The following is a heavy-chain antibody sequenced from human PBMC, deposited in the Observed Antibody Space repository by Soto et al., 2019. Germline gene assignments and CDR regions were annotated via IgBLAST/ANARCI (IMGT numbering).Heavy chain of an antibody. CDR1: GFSFNTYW. J-gene: IGHJ5*02. CDR2: INPDGFRK. CDR3: VRGGGGGLFDP. V-gene: IGHV3-7*01. Sequence: GGSLRLSCAAAGFSFNTYWMSWVRQAPGKGLEWVASINPDGFRKYFADSVKGRFTISRDNAKRSLYLQMMSLTAEDTAIYYCVRGGGGGLFDPWGQGTMVTVSS. D-gene: IGHD2-15*01.